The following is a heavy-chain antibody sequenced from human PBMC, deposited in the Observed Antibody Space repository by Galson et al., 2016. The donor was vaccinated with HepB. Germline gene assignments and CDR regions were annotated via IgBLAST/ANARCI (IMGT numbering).Heavy chain of an antibody. D-gene: IGHD5-18*01. CDR2: IIPISGAT. V-gene: IGHV1-69*06. J-gene: IGHJ4*02. Sequence: SVKVSCKASGGTFSTYTVSWVRQAPGQGLEWMGGIIPISGATNYAQKFQGRVTITADKSTGTVNMELSSLTSEDTAVYYCARAIYSYGQVGGYWGQGTLVTVSS. CDR3: ARAIYSYGQVGGY. CDR1: GGTFSTYT.